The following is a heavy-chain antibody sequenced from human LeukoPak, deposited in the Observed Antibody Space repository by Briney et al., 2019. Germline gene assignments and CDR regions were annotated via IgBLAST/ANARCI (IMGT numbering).Heavy chain of an antibody. CDR3: ARDLSESYYDSSGYYPFDY. Sequence: GGSLRLSCAASGFTFSGYSMNWVRQAPGKGLEWVSSISSSSSYIYYADSVKGRFTISRDNAKNSLYLQMNSQRAEDTAVYYCARDLSESYYDSSGYYPFDYWGQGTLVTVSS. D-gene: IGHD3-22*01. V-gene: IGHV3-21*01. CDR2: ISSSSSYI. CDR1: GFTFSGYS. J-gene: IGHJ4*02.